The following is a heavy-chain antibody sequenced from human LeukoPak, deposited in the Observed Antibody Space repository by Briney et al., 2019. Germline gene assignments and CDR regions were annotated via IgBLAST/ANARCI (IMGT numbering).Heavy chain of an antibody. D-gene: IGHD3-3*01. CDR3: ARVPGGRFLEWLLLSIDY. CDR1: GYTFTTYG. CDR2: ITAYNGNT. V-gene: IGHV1-18*01. J-gene: IGHJ4*02. Sequence: ASVKVSCKPSGYTFTTYGITWVRQAPGQGLEWMGWITAYNGNTNYAQKLQGRVTMTTDTSTSTAYMELSSLRSDDTAVYYCARVPGGRFLEWLLLSIDYWGQGTLVTVSS.